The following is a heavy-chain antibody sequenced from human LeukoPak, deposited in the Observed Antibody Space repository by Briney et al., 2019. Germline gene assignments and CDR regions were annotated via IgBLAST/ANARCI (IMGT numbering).Heavy chain of an antibody. CDR1: GFTFSSYW. D-gene: IGHD3-10*01. V-gene: IGHV3-74*01. J-gene: IGHJ4*02. Sequence: GGSLRLSCAASGFTFSSYWMHWVRQAPGKGLVWVSRINTDGSSTSYADSVKGRFTISRDNAKNTLYLQMNSLRAEDTAVYYCVRPTLTYYYGSGCDYWGQGTLVTVSS. CDR2: INTDGSST. CDR3: VRPTLTYYYGSGCDY.